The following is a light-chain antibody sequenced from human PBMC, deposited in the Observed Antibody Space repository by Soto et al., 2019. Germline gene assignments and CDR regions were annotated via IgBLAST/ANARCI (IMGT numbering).Light chain of an antibody. J-gene: IGKJ2*01. V-gene: IGKV1-5*03. CDR3: QHYNDYSYT. Sequence: DIQMTQSPSTLSASVGDRVAITCLASQSVSCWLAWYQQKPGKVPKLLIYQASTLEDGVPSRFSGSGSGTEFNLTISSLQPDDSATYYCQHYNDYSYTCGPGTNLEIK. CDR2: QAS. CDR1: QSVSCW.